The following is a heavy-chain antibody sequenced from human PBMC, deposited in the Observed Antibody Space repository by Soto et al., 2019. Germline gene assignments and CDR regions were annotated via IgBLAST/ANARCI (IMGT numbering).Heavy chain of an antibody. CDR3: ARLYGKKNWFDP. CDR2: IYYSGST. D-gene: IGHD1-26*01. Sequence: AETLSLTCTVSGGSIISSSYYWCCIRQPPGKGLEWIGSIYYSGSTYYNPSLKSRVTISVDTSKNQFSLKLSSVTAADTAVYYCARLYGKKNWFDPWGQGTLVTVSS. V-gene: IGHV4-39*01. J-gene: IGHJ5*02. CDR1: GGSIISSSYY.